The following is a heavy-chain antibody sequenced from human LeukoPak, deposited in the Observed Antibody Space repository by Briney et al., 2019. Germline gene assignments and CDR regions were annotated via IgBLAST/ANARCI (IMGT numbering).Heavy chain of an antibody. J-gene: IGHJ4*02. CDR3: ARGITGPPRCDY. CDR1: GGTFSSYA. CDR2: SITIFGTA. Sequence: SVTVSFKASGGTFSSYAISWVRQAPGQGLEWMGGSITIFGTANYAQKFQGRVMITTDESTSKAYMELSSQRSDETAVYYCARGITGPPRCDYWGQGPLVTVSS. D-gene: IGHD1-20*01. V-gene: IGHV1-69*05.